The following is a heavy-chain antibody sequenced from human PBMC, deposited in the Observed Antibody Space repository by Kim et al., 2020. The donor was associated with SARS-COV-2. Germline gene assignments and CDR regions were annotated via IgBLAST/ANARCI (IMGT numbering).Heavy chain of an antibody. CDR3: ARDISGPFFGSSWDSDAFDI. V-gene: IGHV1-18*01. Sequence: ASVKVSCKASGYTFTSYGISWVRQAPGQGLEWMGWISAYNGNTNYAQKLQGRVTMTTDTSTSTAYMELRSLRSDDTAVYYCARDISGPFFGSSWDSDAFDIWGQGTMVTVSS. D-gene: IGHD6-13*01. J-gene: IGHJ3*02. CDR2: ISAYNGNT. CDR1: GYTFTSYG.